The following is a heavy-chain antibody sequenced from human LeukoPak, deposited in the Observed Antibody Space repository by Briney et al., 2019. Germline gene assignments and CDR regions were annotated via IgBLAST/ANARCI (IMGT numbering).Heavy chain of an antibody. D-gene: IGHD1-26*01. Sequence: PGGSLRLSCAASGFTFSSYSMNWVRQAPGKGLEWVSYISSSSSTIYYADSVKGRFTISRDNAKNSLYLQMNSLRAEDTAVYYCAKDRGSRPRLVDAFDIWGQGTMVTVSS. V-gene: IGHV3-48*04. CDR3: AKDRGSRPRLVDAFDI. CDR1: GFTFSSYS. CDR2: ISSSSSTI. J-gene: IGHJ3*02.